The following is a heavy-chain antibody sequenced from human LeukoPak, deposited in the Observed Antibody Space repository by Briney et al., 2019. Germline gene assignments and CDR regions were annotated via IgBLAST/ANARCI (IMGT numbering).Heavy chain of an antibody. D-gene: IGHD3-16*02. CDR2: IYRSGST. Sequence: SETLSLTCTVSSYSINSGYYWGWIRQPPGKGLEWIGNIYRSGSTYYNPSLKSRVTISVDTSKNQFSLKLSSVTAADTAVYYCASMPYDYVWGSYRTPWYWGQGTLVTVSS. CDR3: ASMPYDYVWGSYRTPWY. V-gene: IGHV4-38-2*02. J-gene: IGHJ4*02. CDR1: SYSINSGYY.